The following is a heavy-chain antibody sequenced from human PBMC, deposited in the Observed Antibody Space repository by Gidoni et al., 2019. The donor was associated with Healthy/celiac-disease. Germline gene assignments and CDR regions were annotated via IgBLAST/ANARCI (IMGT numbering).Heavy chain of an antibody. CDR2: IDYSGST. D-gene: IGHD3-10*01. Sequence: QVQLQESGPGLVKPSQTLSLTCTVPGGSTSSGGYYWIWIRQHPGKGLEWIVYIDYSGSTYYNPSLKSRVTISVDTSKNQFSLKLSSVTAADTAVYYCASSPYHLYGSGSWDYWGQGTLVTVSS. V-gene: IGHV4-31*03. CDR1: GGSTSSGGYY. J-gene: IGHJ4*02. CDR3: ASSPYHLYGSGSWDY.